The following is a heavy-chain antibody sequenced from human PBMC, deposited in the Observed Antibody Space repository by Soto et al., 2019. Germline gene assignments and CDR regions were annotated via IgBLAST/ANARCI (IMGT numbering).Heavy chain of an antibody. V-gene: IGHV1-18*01. CDR2: ISVYNGNT. CDR3: ARDLIAVRPGWFDP. D-gene: IGHD6-6*01. Sequence: QVQLVQSGAEVKKPGASVKVSCKASGYNFITYGISWVRQAPGQGLEWMGWISVYNGNTKYAEKVQGRVTMTTDTSTSTAYMELRSLRSDDTAVYYCARDLIAVRPGWFDPWGQVTLVTVSS. CDR1: GYNFITYG. J-gene: IGHJ5*02.